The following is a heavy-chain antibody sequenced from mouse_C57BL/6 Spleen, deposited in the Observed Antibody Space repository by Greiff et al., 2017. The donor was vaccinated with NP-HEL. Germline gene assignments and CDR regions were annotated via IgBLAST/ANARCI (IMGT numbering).Heavy chain of an antibody. V-gene: IGHV1-80*01. D-gene: IGHD2-4*01. CDR3: ARSGYDYGFDY. CDR2: IYPGDGDT. Sequence: QVQLQQSGAELVKPGASVKISCKASGYAFSSYWMNWVKQRPGKGLEWIGQIYPGDGDTNYNGKFKGKATLTADKSSSTAYMQLSSLTSEDSAVYFCARSGYDYGFDYWGQGTTLTVSS. J-gene: IGHJ2*01. CDR1: GYAFSSYW.